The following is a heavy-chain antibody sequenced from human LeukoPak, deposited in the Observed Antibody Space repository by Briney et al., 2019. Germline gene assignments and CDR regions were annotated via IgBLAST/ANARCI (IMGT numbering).Heavy chain of an antibody. Sequence: GGSLRLSCAASGFTFDDYAMHWVRQAPGKGLEWVSGISWNSGSIGYADSVKGRFTISRDNAKNSLYLQMNSLRAEDTAVYYCARVRSVWEVAGTGFVDYWGQGTLVTVSS. J-gene: IGHJ4*02. CDR2: ISWNSGSI. V-gene: IGHV3-9*01. D-gene: IGHD6-19*01. CDR1: GFTFDDYA. CDR3: ARVRSVWEVAGTGFVDY.